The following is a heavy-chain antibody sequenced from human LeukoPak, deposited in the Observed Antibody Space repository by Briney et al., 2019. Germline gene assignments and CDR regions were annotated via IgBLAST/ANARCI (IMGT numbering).Heavy chain of an antibody. Sequence: GGSLRLSCAASGFSFSSYWMHWVRQAPGKGLVWVSRINSDGSSTSYADSVKGRFTISRDNAKNTLYLQMNGLRAEDTAVYYCATTLAAVAGFDYWGQGTLVTGSS. CDR2: INSDGSST. D-gene: IGHD6-19*01. J-gene: IGHJ4*02. V-gene: IGHV3-74*01. CDR3: ATTLAAVAGFDY. CDR1: GFSFSSYW.